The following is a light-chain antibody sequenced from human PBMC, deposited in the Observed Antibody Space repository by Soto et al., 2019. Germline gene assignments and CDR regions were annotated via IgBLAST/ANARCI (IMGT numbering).Light chain of an antibody. Sequence: QSVLTQPRSVSGSPGQSVTISCTGTSSDVGGYKSVSWYQQHPGKAPKLMSYDVSKRPSGVPDRFSGSKSGNTASLTISGLQAEDEADYYCCSYAGSYTFVVFGGGTKLTVL. CDR3: CSYAGSYTFVV. CDR2: DVS. CDR1: SSDVGGYKS. V-gene: IGLV2-11*01. J-gene: IGLJ2*01.